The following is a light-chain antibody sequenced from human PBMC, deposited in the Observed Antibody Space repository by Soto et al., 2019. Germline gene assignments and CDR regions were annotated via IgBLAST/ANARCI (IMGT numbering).Light chain of an antibody. V-gene: IGKV3-15*01. CDR2: GAS. CDR1: QSVSSN. Sequence: EIMMTQSPATLSVSPGERATLSCRASQSVSSNLAWYQQKPGQAPRLLIYGASTRATGIPARISGSGSGTEFTLIIISLQSEDSAIYYCQQYDEWPPSYTFGQGTKLEIK. CDR3: QQYDEWPPSYT. J-gene: IGKJ2*01.